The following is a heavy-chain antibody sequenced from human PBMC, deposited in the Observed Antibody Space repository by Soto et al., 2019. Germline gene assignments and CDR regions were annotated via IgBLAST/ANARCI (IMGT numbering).Heavy chain of an antibody. CDR2: INHSGST. D-gene: IGHD2-15*01. J-gene: IGHJ6*03. CDR1: GGSFSGYY. V-gene: IGHV4-34*01. CDR3: ARGSCSGGSCYLHYYYYMDV. Sequence: PSETLSLTCAVYGGSFSGYYWSWIRQPPGKGLEWIGEINHSGSTNYNPSLKSRVTISVDTSKNQFSLKLSSVTAADTAVYYCARGSCSGGSCYLHYYYYMDVWGKGTTVTVS.